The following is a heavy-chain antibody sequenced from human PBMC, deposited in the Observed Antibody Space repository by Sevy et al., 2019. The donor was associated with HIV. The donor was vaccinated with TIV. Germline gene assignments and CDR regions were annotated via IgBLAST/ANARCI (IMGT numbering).Heavy chain of an antibody. CDR3: TRWKAAQSIFDY. CDR2: LKSDVYGGTV. D-gene: IGHD6-13*01. J-gene: IGHJ4*02. V-gene: IGHV3-49*04. CDR1: GFTFGDYC. Sequence: GGSLRLSCTASGFTFGDYCMSWVRQAPGKGLEWVAFLKSDVYGGTVDHAACVRGRFVISRDDSKIIAYLQMNDLKTEDTGVYYCTRWKAAQSIFDYWGQGALVTVSS.